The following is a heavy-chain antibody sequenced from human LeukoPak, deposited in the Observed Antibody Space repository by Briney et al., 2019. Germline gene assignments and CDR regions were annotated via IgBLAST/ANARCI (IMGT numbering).Heavy chain of an antibody. V-gene: IGHV3-21*01. CDR1: GFTFSSCS. CDR2: ISSSSSYI. Sequence: GGSLRLSCAASGFTFSSCSMNWVRQAPGKGLEWVSSISSSSSYIYYADSVKGRFTISRDNAKNSLYLQMNSLRTEDTAVYYCARVPTYCSSTSCYMRSGNWFDPWGQGTLVTVSS. CDR3: ARVPTYCSSTSCYMRSGNWFDP. J-gene: IGHJ5*02. D-gene: IGHD2-2*02.